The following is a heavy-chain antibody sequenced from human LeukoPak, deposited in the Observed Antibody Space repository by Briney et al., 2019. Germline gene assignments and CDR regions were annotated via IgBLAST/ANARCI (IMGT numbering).Heavy chain of an antibody. CDR2: ISPYNADT. CDR1: GYTFSDYS. V-gene: IGHV1-18*01. Sequence: ASVKVSCKASGYTFSDYSITWVRQAPGQGLEWMGWISPYNADTNYAQNFQGSVTMTTDRSTRTGYMELRNLRSDDTAVYYCARVTTVTRSPWSWGPKKIGQEVNWFDPWGQGTLITVS. J-gene: IGHJ5*02. D-gene: IGHD4-17*01. CDR3: ARVTTVTRSPWSWGPKKIGQEVNWFDP.